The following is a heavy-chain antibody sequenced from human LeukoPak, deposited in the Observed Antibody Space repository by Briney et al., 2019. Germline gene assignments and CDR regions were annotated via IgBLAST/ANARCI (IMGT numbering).Heavy chain of an antibody. Sequence: PSETVSLTCTVSGGSISSGDYSWSWIRQPAGKGLEWIGYINYIGSTYYNPSLKSRVTISVDTSKNQFSLKLSSVTAADTAVYYCARVGVVVASPLLDYYGMDVWGQGTTVPVSS. D-gene: IGHD2-15*01. CDR1: GGSISSGDYS. CDR3: ARVGVVVASPLLDYYGMDV. CDR2: INYIGST. J-gene: IGHJ6*02. V-gene: IGHV4-30-4*08.